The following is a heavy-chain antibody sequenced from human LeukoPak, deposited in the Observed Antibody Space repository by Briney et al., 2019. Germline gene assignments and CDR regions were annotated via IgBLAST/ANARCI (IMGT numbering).Heavy chain of an antibody. Sequence: ASETLSLTCTVSGGSISSYYWSWIRQPPGKGLEWIGYISYSGSTNYNPSLKSRVTISVDASKNQFSLRLTSVTAADTAVYYCARDQGSSWFDYWGQGTLVTVSS. CDR2: ISYSGST. CDR1: GGSISSYY. J-gene: IGHJ4*02. CDR3: ARDQGSSWFDY. V-gene: IGHV4-59*01. D-gene: IGHD6-13*01.